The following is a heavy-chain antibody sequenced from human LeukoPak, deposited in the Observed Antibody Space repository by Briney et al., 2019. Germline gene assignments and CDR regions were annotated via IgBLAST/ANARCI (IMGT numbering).Heavy chain of an antibody. J-gene: IGHJ6*02. CDR3: TRLSPRDIVATMGSLDV. V-gene: IGHV3-49*03. CDR1: GCTFGDYA. CDR2: IRSKTYGETT. D-gene: IGHD5-12*01. Sequence: SLRLSCTASGCTFGDYAMSWFRQAPGKGLEWVGFIRSKTYGETTEYAASVQGRFTISRDDSKSIAYLQMNSLKTEDTAVYYCTRLSPRDIVATMGSLDVWGQGTTVTVSS.